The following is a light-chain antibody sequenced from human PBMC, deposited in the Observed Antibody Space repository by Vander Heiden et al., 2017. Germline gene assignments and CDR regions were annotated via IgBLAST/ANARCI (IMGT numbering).Light chain of an antibody. Sequence: EIVLTQSPGTLSLSPGERATLSCRASQSVSSSYLAWYQQKPGQAPRLLIYGASSRATGIPDRFSGSGSGTDFTITISRLEPEDFAVYYCQQYGSSLWTVGQGTKVEIK. J-gene: IGKJ1*01. CDR2: GAS. CDR1: QSVSSSY. CDR3: QQYGSSLWT. V-gene: IGKV3-20*01.